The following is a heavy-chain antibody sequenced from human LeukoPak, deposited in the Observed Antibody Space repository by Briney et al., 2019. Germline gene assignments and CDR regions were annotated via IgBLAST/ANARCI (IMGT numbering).Heavy chain of an antibody. J-gene: IGHJ4*02. CDR3: VKDLSSWLPGVFDW. Sequence: GGSLRLSCAASGFPFSSYSMSWVRQAPGKGLEWASGIVGTTGTTYYADSVLGRFTISRDNSKNTLFLEMNSLRAEDTAVYYCVKDLSSWLPGVFDWWGQGTLVTVSS. CDR2: IVGTTGTT. CDR1: GFPFSSYS. V-gene: IGHV3-23*01. D-gene: IGHD6-13*01.